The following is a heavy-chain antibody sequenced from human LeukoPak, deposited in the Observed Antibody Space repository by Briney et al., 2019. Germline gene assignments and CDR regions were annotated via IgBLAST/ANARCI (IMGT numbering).Heavy chain of an antibody. Sequence: PGGSLRLSCAASGFTFSSHAMSWVRQAPGRGLEWVSSISISGGSTYYADSVTGRFTISRDNSRNTLYLQMNSLRGDDTAVYYCAKDVGKWESLHFFDYWGQGTLVTVSS. CDR2: ISISGGST. CDR3: AKDVGKWESLHFFDY. CDR1: GFTFSSHA. V-gene: IGHV3-23*01. J-gene: IGHJ4*02. D-gene: IGHD1-26*01.